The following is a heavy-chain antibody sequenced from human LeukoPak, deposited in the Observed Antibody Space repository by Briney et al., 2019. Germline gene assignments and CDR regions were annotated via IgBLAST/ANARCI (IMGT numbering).Heavy chain of an antibody. V-gene: IGHV1-46*01. J-gene: IGHJ4*02. Sequence: GASVKVSCKASGYTFTSYYMHWVRQAPGQGLEWMGIINPSGGSTSYAQKFQGRVTMTRDMSTSTVYMELSSLRAEDTALYYCARVAAAGYYFDYWGQGTLVTVSS. D-gene: IGHD6-13*01. CDR2: INPSGGST. CDR3: ARVAAAGYYFDY. CDR1: GYTFTSYY.